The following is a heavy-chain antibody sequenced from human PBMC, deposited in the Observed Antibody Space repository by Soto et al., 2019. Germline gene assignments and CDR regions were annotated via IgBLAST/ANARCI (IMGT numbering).Heavy chain of an antibody. CDR2: IKGDGGAE. J-gene: IGHJ4*02. D-gene: IGHD6-19*01. CDR3: AAGAGWLIDY. CDR1: GITFRDYW. V-gene: IGHV3-7*05. Sequence: GGSLRLSCAVSGITFRDYWMNWLRQAPGKGLEWVATIKGDGGAEFLADSVKGRFTTSTDSAENSLSLHMSNVRAEDTAVYYCAAGAGWLIDYWGQGTLVTVSS.